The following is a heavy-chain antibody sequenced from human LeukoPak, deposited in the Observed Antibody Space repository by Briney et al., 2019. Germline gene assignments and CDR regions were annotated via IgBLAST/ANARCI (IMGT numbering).Heavy chain of an antibody. CDR1: GFIFSVYE. CDR2: ISNSGNTI. D-gene: IGHD1-1*01. Sequence: GGSLRLSCAASGFIFSVYEMNWVRQAPGKGLEWVSYISNSGNTIYYAASVKGRFPISRDNAKTSLYLQMNSLRAEHTAVYYCTSNFNIYWGQGTLVTVSS. J-gene: IGHJ4*02. CDR3: TSNFNIY. V-gene: IGHV3-48*03.